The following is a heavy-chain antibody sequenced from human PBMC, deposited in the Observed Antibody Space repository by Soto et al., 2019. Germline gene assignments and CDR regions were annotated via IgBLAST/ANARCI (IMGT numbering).Heavy chain of an antibody. CDR1: GFSFSNYA. CDR3: AKDLDYYDSSAYYRGNWYDP. J-gene: IGHJ5*02. D-gene: IGHD3-22*01. Sequence: GGSLRLSCVASGFSFSNYAMIWVRQAPGKGLEWVSFISGSGGSTYYADSVKGRFTISRDNSKNTVFLQMNSLRAEDTAVYYCAKDLDYYDSSAYYRGNWYDPWGQGTLVTVSS. CDR2: ISGSGGST. V-gene: IGHV3-23*01.